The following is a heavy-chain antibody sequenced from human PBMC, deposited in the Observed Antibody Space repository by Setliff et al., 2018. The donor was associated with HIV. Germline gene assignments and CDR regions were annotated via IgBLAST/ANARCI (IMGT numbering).Heavy chain of an antibody. V-gene: IGHV3-43*01. CDR2: INWDGGGR. J-gene: IGHJ4*02. D-gene: IGHD1-26*01. CDR1: GFTFNDYT. CDR3: APLVGATGAPSY. Sequence: GGSLRLSCAASGFTFNDYTMHWVRQVPGKGLEWVSLINWDGGGRYYADSVKGRFTISRDNAKNSLYLQMDSLRAEDTAVYYCAPLVGATGAPSYWGQGTLVTVSS.